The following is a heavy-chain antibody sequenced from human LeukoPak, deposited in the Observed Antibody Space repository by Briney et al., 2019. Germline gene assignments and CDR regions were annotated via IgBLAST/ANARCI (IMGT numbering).Heavy chain of an antibody. D-gene: IGHD1-26*01. J-gene: IGHJ5*02. Sequence: PGGSLRLSCAASGFTFSSYSMNWVRQAPGKGLEWVSYISSSSSTIYYADSVKGRFTISRDNAKNSLYLQMNSLRAEDTAVYYCARFQQWELLYNWFDPWGQGTLVTVSS. CDR3: ARFQQWELLYNWFDP. V-gene: IGHV3-48*01. CDR1: GFTFSSYS. CDR2: ISSSSSTI.